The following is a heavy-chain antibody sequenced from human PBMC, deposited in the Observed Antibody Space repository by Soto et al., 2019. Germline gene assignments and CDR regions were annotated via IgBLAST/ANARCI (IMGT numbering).Heavy chain of an antibody. Sequence: SETLSLTCTVSGGSISSSSYYWGWIRQPPGKGLEWNGSIYYSGSTYYNPSLKSRVTISVDTSKNQFSLKLSSVTAADTAVYYCARHGGSGSYYIGFNWFDPWGQGTLVTVSS. CDR3: ARHGGSGSYYIGFNWFDP. CDR2: IYYSGST. J-gene: IGHJ5*02. V-gene: IGHV4-39*01. D-gene: IGHD3-10*01. CDR1: GGSISSSSYY.